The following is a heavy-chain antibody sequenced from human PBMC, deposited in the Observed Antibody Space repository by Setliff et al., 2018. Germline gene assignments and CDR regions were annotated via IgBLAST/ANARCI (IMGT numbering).Heavy chain of an antibody. J-gene: IGHJ4*03. CDR2: VFYSGAT. CDR1: GGSLSGAS. Sequence: SETLSLTCTVSGGSLSGASIVTWIRQPPGKGLEFIGYVFYSGATKYDPSLKSRVTMSVDTSKNQFSLKLRSVTAADTAMYYCAKGGTYRYFDYWVPETLLVTVSS. V-gene: IGHV4-61*08. CDR3: AKGGTYRYFDY.